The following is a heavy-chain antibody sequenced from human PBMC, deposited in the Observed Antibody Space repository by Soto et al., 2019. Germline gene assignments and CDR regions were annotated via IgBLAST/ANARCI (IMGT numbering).Heavy chain of an antibody. D-gene: IGHD2-2*01. V-gene: IGHV1-69*01. CDR2: IIPIFGST. Sequence: QVPLEQSGAEVRKPGSSVKGSCKTSGGTFSHYAMSWVRQAPGQGLEWLGGIIPIFGSTDYAQKLRGRVTIAADGSPGPAYMAMSGHTSAVTTVYYCARGVLPSAFSTYSCALNVWGPGT. J-gene: IGHJ6*01. CDR3: ARGVLPSAFSTYSCALNV. CDR1: GGTFSHYA.